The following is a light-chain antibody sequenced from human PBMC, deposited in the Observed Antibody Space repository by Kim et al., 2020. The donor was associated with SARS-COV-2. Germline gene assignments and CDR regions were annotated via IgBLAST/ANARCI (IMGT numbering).Light chain of an antibody. V-gene: IGKV3-15*01. J-gene: IGKJ1*01. CDR2: GAS. CDR3: QQYDDWPPWT. CDR1: QSVSDN. Sequence: EIVMTQFPATLSVSLGERATLSCRASQSVSDNLAWYQLKPGQAPRLLIYGASTRATGIPARFSGSGSGTEFTLTISSLQSEDSAVYYCQQYDDWPPWTFGQGTKVDIK.